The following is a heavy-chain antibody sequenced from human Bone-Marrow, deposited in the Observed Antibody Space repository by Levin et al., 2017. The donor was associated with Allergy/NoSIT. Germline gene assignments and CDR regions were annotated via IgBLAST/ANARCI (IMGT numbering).Heavy chain of an antibody. CDR3: ARVPWHGGYDGYMTYVLDV. CDR1: GYTFTSYG. Sequence: ASVKVSCKASGYTFTSYGVTWVRQAHGHGLEWVGWISGYNSKTNVAQKFQGRVTMTTDTSSTTASMELKNLRSDDTAVYFCARVPWHGGYDGYMTYVLDVWGQGTTVTVSS. V-gene: IGHV1-18*01. D-gene: IGHD5-12*01. CDR2: ISGYNSKT. J-gene: IGHJ6*02.